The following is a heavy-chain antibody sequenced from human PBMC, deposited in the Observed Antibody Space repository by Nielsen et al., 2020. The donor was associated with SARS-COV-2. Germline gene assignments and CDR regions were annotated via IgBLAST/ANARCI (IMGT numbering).Heavy chain of an antibody. D-gene: IGHD2-8*01. J-gene: IGHJ6*02. CDR3: AKVLYTSDWAPTIYGLDV. Sequence: GESLKISCATSGFTFRDYAMTWVRQAPGKGLKWVSTISGSGGGSYHAGSVTGRFTISRDNSKSTLYLQMNSLRGEDTALYYCAKVLYTSDWAPTIYGLDVWGQGTPVTVSS. CDR2: ISGSGGGS. V-gene: IGHV3-23*01. CDR1: GFTFRDYA.